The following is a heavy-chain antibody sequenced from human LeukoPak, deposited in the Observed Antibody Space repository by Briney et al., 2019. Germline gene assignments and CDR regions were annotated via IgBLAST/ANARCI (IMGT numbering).Heavy chain of an antibody. CDR3: AKAGVEDNYYFDY. V-gene: IGHV3-9*01. CDR2: ISWNSGSI. Sequence: GGSLRLSCAASGFTFDDYAMHWVRQAPGKGLEWVSGISWNSGSIGYADSVKGRFTFSRDNAKNSLYLQMNSLRAEDTALYYCAKAGVEDNYYFDYWGQGTLVTVSS. CDR1: GFTFDDYA. D-gene: IGHD3-10*01. J-gene: IGHJ4*02.